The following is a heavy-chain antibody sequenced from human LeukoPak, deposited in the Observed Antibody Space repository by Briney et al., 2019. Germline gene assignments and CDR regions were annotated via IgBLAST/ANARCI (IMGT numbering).Heavy chain of an antibody. CDR3: ARWGGNWNYGWFDP. Sequence: SETLSLTCGVSGGSISSGGYSWSWIRQPPGKGLEWIGNIFHSGSTYYNPSLKSRVTITVDTSKNQFFLTLNSMTVADTAVYFCARWGGNWNYGWFDPWGQGTLVTVSS. CDR1: GGSISSGGYS. V-gene: IGHV4-30-2*01. J-gene: IGHJ5*02. CDR2: IFHSGST. D-gene: IGHD1-7*01.